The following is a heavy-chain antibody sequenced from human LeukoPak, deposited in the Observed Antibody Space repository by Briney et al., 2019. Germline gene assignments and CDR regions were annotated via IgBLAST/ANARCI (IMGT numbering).Heavy chain of an antibody. CDR2: IYYSGST. J-gene: IGHJ5*02. CDR3: ARHVPADTGLVNWFDP. D-gene: IGHD5-18*01. V-gene: IGHV4-61*01. Sequence: PSETLSLTCDVSGVSINTCCYYWTWIRQPPGKGLEWIGYIYYSGSTNYNPSLKSRVTISVDTSKNQFSLKLSSVTAADTAVYYCARHVPADTGLVNWFDPWGQGTLVTVSS. CDR1: GVSINTCCYY.